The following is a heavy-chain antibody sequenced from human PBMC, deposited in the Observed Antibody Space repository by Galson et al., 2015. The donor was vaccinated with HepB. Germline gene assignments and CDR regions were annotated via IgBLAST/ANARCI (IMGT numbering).Heavy chain of an antibody. CDR2: INPNSGGT. Sequence: SVKVSCKASGYTFTGYYLHWVRQAPGQGLEWMGWINPNSGGTNYAQKFQGRVTMTRDTSINTAYMELSRLRSDDTAVYYCARTPGYCSGGSCSLFDYWGQGTLVTVSS. J-gene: IGHJ4*02. CDR3: ARTPGYCSGGSCSLFDY. CDR1: GYTFTGYY. V-gene: IGHV1-2*02. D-gene: IGHD2-15*01.